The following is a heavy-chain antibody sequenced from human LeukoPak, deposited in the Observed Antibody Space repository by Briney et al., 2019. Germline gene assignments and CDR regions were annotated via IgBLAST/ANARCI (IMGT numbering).Heavy chain of an antibody. D-gene: IGHD3-22*01. CDR3: ARADYYDSSGYYSLFDY. Sequence: GGSLRLSCAASGFTFSSYWMSWVRQAPGKGLEWVANIKQDGSEKYYVDSVKGRFTISRDNAKNSLYLQMNSLRAEDTAVYYCARADYYDSSGYYSLFDYWSQGTLVTVSS. V-gene: IGHV3-7*01. CDR2: IKQDGSEK. CDR1: GFTFSSYW. J-gene: IGHJ4*02.